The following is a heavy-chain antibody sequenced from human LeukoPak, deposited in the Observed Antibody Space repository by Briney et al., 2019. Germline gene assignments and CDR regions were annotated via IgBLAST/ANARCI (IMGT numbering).Heavy chain of an antibody. D-gene: IGHD1-26*01. CDR2: ISGSGGST. CDR1: GFTFSSYA. CDR3: AGDGSYYGSVDYFDY. J-gene: IGHJ4*02. Sequence: PGGSLRLSCAASGFTFSSYAMSWVRQAPGKGLEWVSAISGSGGSTYYADSVKGRFTISRDNSKNTLYLQMNSLRAEDTAVYYCAGDGSYYGSVDYFDYWGQGTLVTVSS. V-gene: IGHV3-23*01.